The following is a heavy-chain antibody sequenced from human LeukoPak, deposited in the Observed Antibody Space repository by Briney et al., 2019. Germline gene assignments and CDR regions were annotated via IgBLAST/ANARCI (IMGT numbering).Heavy chain of an antibody. CDR1: GYTFTSYG. D-gene: IGHD6-13*01. Sequence: ASVKVSCNAYGYTFTSYGISWVRQPPGQGLEWMGCISAYNGNTNYAQKLQGRVTMTTATSTSTAYMELRSLRSDDTAVYYCARDGQIAAAGKSREIGTNYNWFDPWGQGTLVTVSS. J-gene: IGHJ5*02. V-gene: IGHV1-18*01. CDR3: ARDGQIAAAGKSREIGTNYNWFDP. CDR2: ISAYNGNT.